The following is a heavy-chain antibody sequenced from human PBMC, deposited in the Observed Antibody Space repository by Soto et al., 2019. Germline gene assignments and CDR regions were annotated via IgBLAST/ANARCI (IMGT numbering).Heavy chain of an antibody. D-gene: IGHD4-17*01. J-gene: IGHJ4*02. CDR2: TYYSGST. Sequence: PSETLSLTCTVSGGSIRSYYWSWIRQPPGKGLEWIGYTYYSGSTNYNPSLKSRVTISVDTSKNQFSLKLSSVTAADTAVYYCARRYGDAVDYWGQGTLVTVSS. CDR1: GGSIRSYY. V-gene: IGHV4-59*01. CDR3: ARRYGDAVDY.